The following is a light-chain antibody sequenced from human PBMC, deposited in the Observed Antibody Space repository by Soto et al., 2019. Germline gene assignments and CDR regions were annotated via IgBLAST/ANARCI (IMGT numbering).Light chain of an antibody. CDR2: DAS. CDR1: QSVSSY. V-gene: IGKV3-11*01. Sequence: EIVLTQSPATLSLSPGERATLSCRASQSVSSYLAWYQQKPGQAPRLLIYDASNRATGIPARFSGSGSGTDFTLTISSLEPEDFAVYYCQQYGSSPPSSTFGQGTRLEI. CDR3: QQYGSSPPSST. J-gene: IGKJ5*01.